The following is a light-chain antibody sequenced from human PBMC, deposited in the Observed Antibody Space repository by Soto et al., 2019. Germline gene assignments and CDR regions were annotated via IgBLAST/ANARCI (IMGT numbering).Light chain of an antibody. J-gene: IGLJ1*01. CDR3: SSYTSISTYV. V-gene: IGLV2-14*01. Sequence: VLTQPASVSGSPGQSITISCTGTSSVVGGYNFVSWYQQHPDKAPKLMIYDVTNRPSGVSNRFSGSKSGNTASLTISGLQAEDEADYYCSSYTSISTYVFGTGTKVTVL. CDR2: DVT. CDR1: SSVVGGYNF.